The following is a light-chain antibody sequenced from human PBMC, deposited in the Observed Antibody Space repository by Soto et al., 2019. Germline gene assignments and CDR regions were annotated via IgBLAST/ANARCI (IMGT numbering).Light chain of an antibody. CDR2: GVS. J-gene: IGKJ2*01. Sequence: EIVLTQSPGTLSLSPGERATLSCRASQSVSSSYFAWYQRKPGQAPTLLIYGVSSRATGIPDRFSGSGSGTDFTLTISRLEPEDFAVYYCQQYDSPPYTFGQGTKLEIK. CDR1: QSVSSSY. CDR3: QQYDSPPYT. V-gene: IGKV3-20*01.